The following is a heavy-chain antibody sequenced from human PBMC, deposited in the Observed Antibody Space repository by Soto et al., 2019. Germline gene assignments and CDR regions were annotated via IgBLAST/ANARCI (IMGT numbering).Heavy chain of an antibody. D-gene: IGHD6-13*01. CDR3: ARHPERIAQIGWFDP. CDR2: ISSSSSTI. CDR1: GFTFSSYS. V-gene: IGHV3-48*01. J-gene: IGHJ5*02. Sequence: EVQLVESGGGLVQPGGSLRLSCAASGFTFSSYSMNWVRQAPGKGLEWVSNISSSSSTIYYADSVKGRFTISRDNAKNSLYLQMNRLRAEDTAVYYCARHPERIAQIGWFDPWGQGTLVTVSS.